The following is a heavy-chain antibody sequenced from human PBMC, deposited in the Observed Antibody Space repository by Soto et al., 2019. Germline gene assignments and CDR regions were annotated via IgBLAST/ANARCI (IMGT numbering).Heavy chain of an antibody. CDR3: ARGHIAAAGTRNWFDP. D-gene: IGHD6-13*01. Sequence: SVKVSWKASGGTFSSYAISWVRQAPGQGLEWMGGIIPIFGTANYAQKFQGRVTITADESTSTAYMELSSLRSEDTAVYYCARGHIAAAGTRNWFDPWGQGTLVTVSS. V-gene: IGHV1-69*13. J-gene: IGHJ5*02. CDR2: IIPIFGTA. CDR1: GGTFSSYA.